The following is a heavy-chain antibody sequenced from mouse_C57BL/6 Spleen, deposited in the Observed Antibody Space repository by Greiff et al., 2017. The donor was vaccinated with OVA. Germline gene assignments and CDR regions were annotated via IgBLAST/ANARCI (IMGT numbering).Heavy chain of an antibody. V-gene: IGHV1-55*01. CDR3: LYYGSRRYYFDY. D-gene: IGHD1-1*01. CDR1: GYTFTSYW. CDR2: IYPGSGST. Sequence: VKLQQPGAELVKPGASVKMSCKASGYTFTSYWITWVKQRPGQGLEWIGDIYPGSGSTNYNEKFKSKATLTVDTSSSTAYMQLSSLTSEDSAVYYCLYYGSRRYYFDYWGQGTTLTVSS. J-gene: IGHJ2*01.